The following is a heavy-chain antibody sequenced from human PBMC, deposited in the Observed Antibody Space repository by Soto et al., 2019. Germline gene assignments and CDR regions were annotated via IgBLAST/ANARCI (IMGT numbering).Heavy chain of an antibody. D-gene: IGHD5-12*01. CDR2: INPNSGGT. J-gene: IGHJ6*02. Sequence: ASVKVSCKASGYTFTGYYMHWVRQAPGQGLGGMGWINPNSGGTNYAQKFQGRVTMTRDPAISTAYMELSRLRSDDTAVYYCARSVDLGATTPPPYYYYGMDVWGQGTTVTVS. V-gene: IGHV1-2*02. CDR1: GYTFTGYY. CDR3: ARSVDLGATTPPPYYYYGMDV.